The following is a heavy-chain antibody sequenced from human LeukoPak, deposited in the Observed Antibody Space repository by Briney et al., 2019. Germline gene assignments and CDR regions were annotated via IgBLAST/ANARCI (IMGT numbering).Heavy chain of an antibody. D-gene: IGHD3-22*01. V-gene: IGHV3-23*01. CDR2: IGGSGGTT. CDR1: GFTFGTYA. CDR3: AKRYYYDSSGPMIGY. J-gene: IGHJ4*02. Sequence: GGSLRLSCAASGFTFGTYAVNWVRQAPGKGLEWVSTIGGSGGTTYYADSVKGRFTISRDNSKNTLYLQMNSLRAEDTAVYYCAKRYYYDSSGPMIGYWGQGTLVTVSS.